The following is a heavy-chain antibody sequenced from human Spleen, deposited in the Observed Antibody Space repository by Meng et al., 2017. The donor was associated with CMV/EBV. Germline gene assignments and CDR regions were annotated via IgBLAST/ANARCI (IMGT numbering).Heavy chain of an antibody. CDR3: ARGLGVRGVIIDYYYYYGMDV. V-gene: IGHV1-8*02. D-gene: IGHD3-10*01. CDR1: GYTFTGYY. Sequence: ASVKVSCKTSGYTFTGYYMHWVRQATGQGLEWMGWMNPNSGNTGYAQKFQGRVTMTRNTSISTAYMELSSLRSEDTAVYYCARGLGVRGVIIDYYYYYGMDVWGQGTTVTVSS. CDR2: MNPNSGNT. J-gene: IGHJ6*02.